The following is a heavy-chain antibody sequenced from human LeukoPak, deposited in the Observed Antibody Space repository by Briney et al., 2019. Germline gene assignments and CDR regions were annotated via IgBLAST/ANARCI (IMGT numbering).Heavy chain of an antibody. CDR1: GGSLSDDY. J-gene: IGHJ6*03. V-gene: IGHV4-59*08. Sequence: SETLSLTCSVSGGSLSDDYWSWIRQPPGKALEWIGYINYGGSTNYNPSLKSRVTMSVDTSKNQFSLNLSSVSAADTAVYYCARRRPAPMVNLEEDVQYYMDVWGSGTTDTVSS. CDR3: ARRRPAPMVNLEEDVQYYMDV. D-gene: IGHD5-18*01. CDR2: INYGGST.